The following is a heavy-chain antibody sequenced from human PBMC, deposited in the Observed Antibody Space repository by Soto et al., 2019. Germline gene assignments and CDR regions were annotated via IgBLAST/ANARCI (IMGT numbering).Heavy chain of an antibody. CDR1: GGTFSGYA. Sequence: QAQLMQSGAEVKEPGSSVKVSCKASGGTFSGYAISWVRQAPGQGLEWLGGTIPIFGITNYAQKFQNRLTVAADESSATVYMDLRSLTPEDSAIYYFARDPRSITRTTTSEDFQHWGQCTLVSVS. J-gene: IGHJ1*01. D-gene: IGHD1-1*01. CDR2: TIPIFGIT. V-gene: IGHV1-69*01. CDR3: ARDPRSITRTTTSEDFQH.